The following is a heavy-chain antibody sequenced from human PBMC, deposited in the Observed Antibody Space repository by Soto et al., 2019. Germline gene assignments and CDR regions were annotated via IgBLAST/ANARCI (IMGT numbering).Heavy chain of an antibody. CDR2: IWFDGSNK. CDR1: GFTFRTYG. J-gene: IGHJ4*02. V-gene: IGHV3-33*01. Sequence: GGSLRLSCAASGFTFRTYGMHWVRQAPGKGLEWVAVIWFDGSNKYYADSVKGRFTISRDNSKNTLSLQMNSLRAEDTAVYYCARDERNYFDYWGQGTLVTVSS. CDR3: ARDERNYFDY.